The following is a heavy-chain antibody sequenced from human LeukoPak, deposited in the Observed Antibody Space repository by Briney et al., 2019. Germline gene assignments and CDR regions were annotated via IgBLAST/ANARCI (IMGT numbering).Heavy chain of an antibody. J-gene: IGHJ4*02. CDR3: ARAHLQDTAMAQPGLFDY. CDR2: IYYSGST. Sequence: SETLSLTCTVSGGSISSYYWSWIRQPPGKGLEWIGYIYYSGSTNYNPSLKSRVTISVDTSKNQFSLKLSSVTAADTAVYYCARAHLQDTAMAQPGLFDYWGQGTLVTVSS. V-gene: IGHV4-59*12. D-gene: IGHD5-18*01. CDR1: GGSISSYY.